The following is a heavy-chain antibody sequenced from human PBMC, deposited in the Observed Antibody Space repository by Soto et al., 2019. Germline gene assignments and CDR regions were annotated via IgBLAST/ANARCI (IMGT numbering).Heavy chain of an antibody. CDR3: ARRTRIVGAPSNWFDP. CDR1: GYTFTGYY. Sequence: QVQLVQSGAEVKKPGASVKVSCKASGYTFTGYYMHWVRQAPGQGLEWMGWINPNSGGTNYAQKLQGRVTMTRDTSISTAYMELSRLRSDDTAVYYCARRTRIVGAPSNWFDPWGQGTLVTVSS. V-gene: IGHV1-2*02. CDR2: INPNSGGT. J-gene: IGHJ5*02. D-gene: IGHD1-26*01.